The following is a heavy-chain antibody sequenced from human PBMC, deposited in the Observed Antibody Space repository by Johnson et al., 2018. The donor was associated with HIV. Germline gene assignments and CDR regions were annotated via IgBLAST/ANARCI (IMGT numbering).Heavy chain of an antibody. D-gene: IGHD6-13*01. V-gene: IGHV3-9*01. CDR2: ISWNSGSI. CDR3: AKSSSAYAFDI. CDR1: GFTFSSYG. J-gene: IGHJ3*02. Sequence: VESGGGVVQPGRSLRLSCVASGFTFSSYGMNWVRQAPGKGLEWVAGISWNSGSIGYADSVKGRFTISRDNTKNSLYLQMNSLRAEDTALYYCAKSSSAYAFDIWGQGTMVTVSS.